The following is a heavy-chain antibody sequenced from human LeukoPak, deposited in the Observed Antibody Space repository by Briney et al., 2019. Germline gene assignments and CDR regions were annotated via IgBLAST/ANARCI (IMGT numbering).Heavy chain of an antibody. CDR1: GGSFSGYY. CDR3: ARGRGGSCYSCRWFDP. V-gene: IGHV4-34*01. J-gene: IGHJ5*02. CDR2: INHSGST. D-gene: IGHD2-15*01. Sequence: PSETLSLTCAVYGGSFSGYYWSWIRQPPGKGLEWIGEINHSGSTNYNPSLKSRVTISVDTSKNQFSLKLSSVTAADTAVYYCARGRGGSCYSCRWFDPWGQGTLVTVSS.